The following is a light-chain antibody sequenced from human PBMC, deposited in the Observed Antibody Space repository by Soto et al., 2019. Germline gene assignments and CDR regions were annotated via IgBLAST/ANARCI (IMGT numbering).Light chain of an antibody. J-gene: IGKJ2*01. Sequence: EIVLTQSPATLSLSPGERATLSCRASQSVSSYLAWYQQKPAQAPRLLIYDASNRATGIPARFSGSGSGTYFPLTISSLEPDDFAVYYCQQRSNWPRTFGQGTKLEIK. CDR2: DAS. V-gene: IGKV3-11*01. CDR1: QSVSSY. CDR3: QQRSNWPRT.